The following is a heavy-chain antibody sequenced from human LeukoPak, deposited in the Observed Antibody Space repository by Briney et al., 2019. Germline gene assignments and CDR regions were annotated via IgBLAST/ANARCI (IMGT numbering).Heavy chain of an antibody. CDR2: ISSSSSYI. CDR1: GFTFSSYS. D-gene: IGHD3-22*01. CDR3: ARDGYYYDSSGYYYVLAFDI. Sequence: GGSLRLSCAASGFTFSSYSMNWVCQAPGKGLEWVSSISSSSSYIYYADSVKGRFTISRDNAKNSLYLQMNSLRAEDTAVYYCARDGYYYDSSGYYYVLAFDIWGQGTMVTVSS. J-gene: IGHJ3*02. V-gene: IGHV3-21*01.